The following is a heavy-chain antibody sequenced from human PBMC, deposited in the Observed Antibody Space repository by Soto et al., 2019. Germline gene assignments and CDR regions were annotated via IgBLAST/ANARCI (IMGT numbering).Heavy chain of an antibody. Sequence: GGSLRLSCAASGFTFSRYWMHWVRQAPGKGLVWVSRIDSYGSATSQVDSVEGRFTISRDNAKNTLYLQINSLRAEDTAVYYCARGWVEGLSRQPPTDYWGQGTLVTVSS. CDR3: ARGWVEGLSRQPPTDY. J-gene: IGHJ4*02. CDR2: IDSYGSAT. V-gene: IGHV3-74*01. D-gene: IGHD3-3*01. CDR1: GFTFSRYW.